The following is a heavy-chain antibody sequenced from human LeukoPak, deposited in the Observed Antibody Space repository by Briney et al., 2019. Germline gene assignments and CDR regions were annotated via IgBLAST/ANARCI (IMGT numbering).Heavy chain of an antibody. V-gene: IGHV1-2*02. D-gene: IGHD3-16*01. Sequence: ASVKVSCKASGYTFTGYYVHWVRQAPGQGLEWMGWINPNSGGTTYAQKFQGSVTVTRDTSISTAYRELSSLTSDDTAVYYCARAGGGLDYWGQGTLVTVSS. CDR2: INPNSGGT. CDR3: ARAGGGLDY. CDR1: GYTFTGYY. J-gene: IGHJ4*02.